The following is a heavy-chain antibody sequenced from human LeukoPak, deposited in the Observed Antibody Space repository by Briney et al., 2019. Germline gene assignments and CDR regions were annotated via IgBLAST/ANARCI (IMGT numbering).Heavy chain of an antibody. Sequence: SETLSLTCAVSGGSISSYYWSWIRQPPGKGLEWIGYIYYSGSTNYNPSLKSRVTISVDTSQNQFSLRLSSVTAADTAVYYCARVGGGNFYYYGMDVWGQGTTVTVSS. CDR1: GGSISSYY. D-gene: IGHD2-15*01. CDR2: IYYSGST. V-gene: IGHV4-59*01. CDR3: ARVGGGNFYYYGMDV. J-gene: IGHJ6*02.